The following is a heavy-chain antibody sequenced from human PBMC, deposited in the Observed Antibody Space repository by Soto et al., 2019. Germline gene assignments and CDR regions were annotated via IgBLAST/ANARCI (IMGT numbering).Heavy chain of an antibody. CDR2: IYYSGST. D-gene: IGHD3-3*01. CDR1: GGSISSYY. V-gene: IGHV4-59*01. CDR3: ARTTDDFWSGYSSYYFDY. J-gene: IGHJ4*02. Sequence: QVQLQESGPGLVKPSETLSLTCTVSGGSISSYYWSWIRQPPGKGLEWIGYIYYSGSTNYNPSLKSRTTISVDTSKNQFSLKLSSVTAADTAVYYCARTTDDFWSGYSSYYFDYWGQGTLVTVSS.